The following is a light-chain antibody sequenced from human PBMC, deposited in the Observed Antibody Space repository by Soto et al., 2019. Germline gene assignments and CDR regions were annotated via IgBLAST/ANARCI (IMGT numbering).Light chain of an antibody. CDR1: SSDVGGYNY. CDR2: EVS. J-gene: IGLJ1*01. V-gene: IGLV2-14*01. CDR3: SSYTSIITAV. Sequence: QSVLTQPASVSGSPGQSITISCTGTSSDVGGYNYVSWYQQHPDKAPKLMVSEVSNRPSGVSNRFSGSKAGNTTSLTISGLQADDVADYYCSSYTSIITAVFGNGTKVTVL.